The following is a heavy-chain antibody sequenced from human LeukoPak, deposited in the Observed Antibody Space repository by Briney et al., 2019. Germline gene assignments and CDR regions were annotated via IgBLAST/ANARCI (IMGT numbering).Heavy chain of an antibody. CDR2: ITAYDGDT. CDR3: ARDYQLPSGPDLFDI. V-gene: IGHV1-18*01. J-gene: IGHJ3*02. CDR1: GFSFPNYG. Sequence: ASVKVSCKASGFSFPNYGISWVRQAPGQGLEWIGWITAYDGDTNYAQTFQDRVTMATDTSTSTASMELWSLRSDDTAVYYCARDYQLPSGPDLFDIWGQGTVVTVSS. D-gene: IGHD1-1*01.